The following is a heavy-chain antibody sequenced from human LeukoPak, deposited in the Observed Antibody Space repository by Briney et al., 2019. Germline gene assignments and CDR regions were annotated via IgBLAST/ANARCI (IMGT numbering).Heavy chain of an antibody. CDR2: TYYRSKWYN. V-gene: IGHV6-1*01. D-gene: IGHD6-19*01. CDR1: GDIVSSNSVA. Sequence: SQTLSLTCDISGDIVSSNSVAWNWIRQSPSRGLEWLGRTYYRSKWYNEYAVSVKGRITFNADTSRNQLSLHLNSVTPEDTAVYYCARGGAVVGGFDNWGQGTLVIVS. J-gene: IGHJ4*02. CDR3: ARGGAVVGGFDN.